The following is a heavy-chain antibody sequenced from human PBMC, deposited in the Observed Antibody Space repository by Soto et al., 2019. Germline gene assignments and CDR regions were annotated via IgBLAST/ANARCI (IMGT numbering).Heavy chain of an antibody. J-gene: IGHJ4*02. CDR2: IKQDGSQK. Sequence: GGSLRLSCAASGFTFSSYWMSWVRQAPGKGLEWVANIKQDGSQKCYVDSVKGRFTISRDNAKNSVFLQMNSLRAEDTAVYYCARIGYSSSCFDYWGQGIPVTVSS. CDR3: ARIGYSSSCFDY. CDR1: GFTFSSYW. V-gene: IGHV3-7*01. D-gene: IGHD6-6*01.